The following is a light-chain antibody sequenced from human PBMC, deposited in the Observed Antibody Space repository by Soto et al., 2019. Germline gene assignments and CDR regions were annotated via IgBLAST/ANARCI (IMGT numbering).Light chain of an antibody. V-gene: IGKV3-11*01. CDR1: QSVSSY. CDR2: DPS. CDR3: QQRSNWPQT. Sequence: EIVLTQSPATLSLSPGERATLSCRASQSVSSYLAWYQQKTGQAPRLLIYDPSNRATDIPARFSGSGSGTDFTLTMSSLEPEDFAVYYFQQRSNWPQTFGGGTKVESK. J-gene: IGKJ4*01.